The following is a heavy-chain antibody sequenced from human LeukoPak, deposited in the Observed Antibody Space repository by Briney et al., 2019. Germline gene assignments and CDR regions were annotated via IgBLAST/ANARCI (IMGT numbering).Heavy chain of an antibody. D-gene: IGHD3-3*01. CDR2: IYYSGST. Sequence: SQTLSLTCTVSGGSISSGDYYWSWIRQPPGKGLEWIGYIYYSGSTYYNPSLKSRVTISVDTSKNRFSLKLSSVTAADTAVYYCARNTYYDFWSGYYSHFDYWGQGTLVTVSS. CDR3: ARNTYYDFWSGYYSHFDY. J-gene: IGHJ4*02. CDR1: GGSISSGDYY. V-gene: IGHV4-30-4*01.